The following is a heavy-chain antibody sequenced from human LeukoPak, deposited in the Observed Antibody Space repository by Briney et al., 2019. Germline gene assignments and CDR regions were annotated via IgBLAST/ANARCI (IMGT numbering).Heavy chain of an antibody. J-gene: IGHJ1*01. CDR2: LKSEVNGGAK. D-gene: IGHD3-16*01. Sequence: GGSLRLSCAASKFSGFVFSNAWMYWVRQAPGKGLEWVGRLKSEVNGGAKDYAAPVKDRFTISRDDSKNTLYLQMNSLKTEDTALYYCTTGSYEGYWGQGTLVTVSS. V-gene: IGHV3-15*01. CDR1: KFSGFVFSNAW. CDR3: TTGSYEGY.